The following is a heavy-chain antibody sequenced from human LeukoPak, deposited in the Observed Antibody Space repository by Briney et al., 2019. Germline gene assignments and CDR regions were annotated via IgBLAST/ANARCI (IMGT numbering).Heavy chain of an antibody. V-gene: IGHV1-69*05. CDR1: GGTFSSYA. Sequence: SVKVSCKASGGTFSSYAISWVRQAPGQGLEWMGRIIPIFGTANYAQKFQGRVTITTDESTSTAYMELSSLRSEDTAVYYCARDAGRYCSGGSCYDGTGWFDPWGQGSLVTVSS. CDR2: IIPIFGTA. D-gene: IGHD2-15*01. CDR3: ARDAGRYCSGGSCYDGTGWFDP. J-gene: IGHJ5*02.